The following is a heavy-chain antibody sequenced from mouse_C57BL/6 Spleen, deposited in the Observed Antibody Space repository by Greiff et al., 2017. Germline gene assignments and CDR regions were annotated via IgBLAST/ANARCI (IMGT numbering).Heavy chain of an antibody. J-gene: IGHJ3*01. D-gene: IGHD1-1*01. V-gene: IGHV1-59*01. CDR1: GYTFTSYW. CDR2: IDPSDSYT. Sequence: VQLQQPGAELVRPGTSVKLSCKASGYTFTSYWMHWVKQRPGQGLEWIGVIDPSDSYTNYNQKFKGKATLTVDTSSSTAYMQLSSLTSEDSAVYYCARSPYYYGSSPWFAYGGQGTLVTVSA. CDR3: ARSPYYYGSSPWFAY.